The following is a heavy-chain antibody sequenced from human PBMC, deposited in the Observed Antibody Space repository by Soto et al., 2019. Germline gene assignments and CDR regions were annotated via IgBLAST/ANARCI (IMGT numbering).Heavy chain of an antibody. CDR1: GYTFTSYY. V-gene: IGHV1-46*03. J-gene: IGHJ4*02. CDR2: INPSCGST. Sequence: ASVKVSCKASGYTFTSYYMHWVRQAPGQGLERMGIINPSCGSTSYAQKFQGRVTMTRDTSTSTVYMELSSLRSEDTAVYYCARDKVLTYYDFWSGPGWVGQFDYWGQGTLVTVSS. CDR3: ARDKVLTYYDFWSGPGWVGQFDY. D-gene: IGHD3-3*01.